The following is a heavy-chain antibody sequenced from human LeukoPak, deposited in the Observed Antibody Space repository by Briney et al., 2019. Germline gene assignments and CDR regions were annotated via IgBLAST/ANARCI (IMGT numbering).Heavy chain of an antibody. CDR1: GFTVSSNC. J-gene: IGHJ4*02. CDR3: ARDYCSGGSCYYFDY. D-gene: IGHD2-15*01. Sequence: RGSLRLSCAVSGFTVSSNCMNWVRQAPRKGLEWVSYISSRGTTIYYADSVKGRFTISRDNAKNSLYLQMNSLRAEDTAVYYCARDYCSGGSCYYFDYWGLRTMVTVSS. CDR2: ISSRGTTI. V-gene: IGHV3-48*04.